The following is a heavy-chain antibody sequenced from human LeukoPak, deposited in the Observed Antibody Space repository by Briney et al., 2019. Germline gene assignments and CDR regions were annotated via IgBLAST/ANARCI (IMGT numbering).Heavy chain of an antibody. J-gene: IGHJ4*02. CDR2: MYHSGST. CDR1: GGTISSNNW. V-gene: IGHV4-4*02. Sequence: PSETLSLTCAVSGGTISSNNWWNWVRQPPGKGLEWIGEMYHSGSTNYNPSLKSRVTISVDKSKNQFSLKLSSVTAADTAMYYCARGTLYSGWSYYFDYWGQGSQVTVSS. D-gene: IGHD6-19*01. CDR3: ARGTLYSGWSYYFDY.